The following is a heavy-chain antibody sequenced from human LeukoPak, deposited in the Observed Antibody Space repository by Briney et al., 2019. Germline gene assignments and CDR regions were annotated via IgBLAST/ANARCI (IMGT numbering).Heavy chain of an antibody. J-gene: IGHJ4*02. CDR3: ARHLSGYGTFDY. CDR2: IYYSGSI. Sequence: PSETLSLTCSVSGGSISSYYWSWIRQPPGKGLEWIGYIYYSGSINYNPSLKSRVTVSLDTSKNQFSLKLSSVTAADTAVYYCARHLSGYGTFDYWGQGTLVTVSS. CDR1: GGSISSYY. D-gene: IGHD1-1*01. V-gene: IGHV4-59*08.